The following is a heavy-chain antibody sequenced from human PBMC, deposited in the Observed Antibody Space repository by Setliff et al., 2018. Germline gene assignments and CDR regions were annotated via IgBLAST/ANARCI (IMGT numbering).Heavy chain of an antibody. V-gene: IGHV4-34*01. CDR3: ARRYNFWSGYFDY. D-gene: IGHD3-3*01. CDR2: INHSGST. J-gene: IGHJ4*02. CDR1: GGSFSGYY. Sequence: SETLSLTCAVYGGSFSGYYWSWIRQPPGKGLEWIGEINHSGSTNYNPSLKSRVTITVDTSKNQFSLKLSSVTAADTAVYYCARRYNFWSGYFDYWGQGTLVTVSS.